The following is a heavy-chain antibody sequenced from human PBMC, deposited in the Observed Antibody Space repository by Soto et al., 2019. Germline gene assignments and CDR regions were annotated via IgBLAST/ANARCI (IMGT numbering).Heavy chain of an antibody. V-gene: IGHV1-3*01. CDR1: VYTFTSYV. D-gene: IGHD6-19*01. CDR2: INAGNGNT. CDR3: AREARHSSGWYGEIGAFDI. J-gene: IGHJ3*02. Sequence: ASVKVSCKASVYTFTSYVMHWVRKAPGQRLAWMGWINAGNGNTKYSQKFQGRVTITRDTSASTAYMVLSSLRSEDTAVYYCAREARHSSGWYGEIGAFDIWGQGTMVTVSS.